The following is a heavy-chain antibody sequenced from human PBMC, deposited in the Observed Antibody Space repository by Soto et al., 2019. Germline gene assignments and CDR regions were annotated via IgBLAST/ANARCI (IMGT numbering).Heavy chain of an antibody. Sequence: QVQLVQSGAEVKKPGSSVKVSCKASGGTFSSYAISWVRQAPGQGLEWMGGIIPIFGTANYAQKFQGRVTITADESTSTAYMELSSLRSEDTAVYYCAREPAEPYGGNSDAFDIWGQGTMVTVSS. D-gene: IGHD4-17*01. CDR2: IIPIFGTA. J-gene: IGHJ3*02. V-gene: IGHV1-69*12. CDR3: AREPAEPYGGNSDAFDI. CDR1: GGTFSSYA.